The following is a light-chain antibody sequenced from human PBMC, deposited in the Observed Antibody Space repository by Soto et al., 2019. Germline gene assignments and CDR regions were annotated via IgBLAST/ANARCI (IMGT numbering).Light chain of an antibody. CDR2: DAS. J-gene: IGKJ1*01. V-gene: IGKV3-15*01. Sequence: EIVMTQSPATLSVSPGERATLSCRASQSVRTTVAWYQQRPGQAPILIIYDASTRATSAPAGFRGGGSGTDLTITLTSLQSDDYGIYYGQQYTDWPTTVGQGTKVEI. CDR1: QSVRTT. CDR3: QQYTDWPTT.